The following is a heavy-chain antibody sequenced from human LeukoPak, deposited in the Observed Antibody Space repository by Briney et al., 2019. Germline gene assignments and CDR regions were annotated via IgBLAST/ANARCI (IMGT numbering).Heavy chain of an antibody. CDR3: ARSPTVADYYMDV. CDR1: GFSFDDYG. Sequence: PGGSLRLSCAASGFSFDDYGMTWVRQPPGKGLEWVSGINWNGGSTGYADSVKGRFTISRDNAKNSLYLQMNSLRAEDTALYYCARSPTVADYYMDVWGKGTTVTVSS. V-gene: IGHV3-20*04. D-gene: IGHD4-23*01. J-gene: IGHJ6*03. CDR2: INWNGGST.